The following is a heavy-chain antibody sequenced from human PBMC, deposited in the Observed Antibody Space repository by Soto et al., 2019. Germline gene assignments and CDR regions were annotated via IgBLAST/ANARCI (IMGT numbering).Heavy chain of an antibody. Sequence: GGSLRLSYAATGFTFSSYAMHWVRQAPDKGLERVAVISYVGSNKYYADSVKGRFTISRDNSKNTLYLQMNSLRAEDTAVYYCARDRAYYDFWSGYPRPTYYYYGMDVWGQGTTVTVSS. CDR3: ARDRAYYDFWSGYPRPTYYYYGMDV. CDR2: ISYVGSNK. J-gene: IGHJ6*02. V-gene: IGHV3-30-3*01. D-gene: IGHD3-3*01. CDR1: GFTFSSYA.